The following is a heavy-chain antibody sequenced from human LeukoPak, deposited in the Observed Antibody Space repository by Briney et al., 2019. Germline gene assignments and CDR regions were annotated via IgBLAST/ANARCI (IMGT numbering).Heavy chain of an antibody. CDR2: IIPIFGIA. CDR1: GGTFSSYA. Sequence: SVKVSCTASGGTFSSYAISWVRQAPGQGLEWMGRIIPIFGIANYAQKFQGRVTITADKSTSTAYMELSSLRSEDTAVYYCARDPDEAHCSSTSCQRAWFDPWGQGTLVTVSS. V-gene: IGHV1-69*04. D-gene: IGHD2-2*01. CDR3: ARDPDEAHCSSTSCQRAWFDP. J-gene: IGHJ5*02.